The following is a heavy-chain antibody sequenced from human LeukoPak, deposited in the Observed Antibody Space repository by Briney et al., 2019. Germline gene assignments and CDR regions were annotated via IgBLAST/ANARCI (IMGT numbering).Heavy chain of an antibody. CDR2: INHSGST. V-gene: IGHV4-34*01. CDR3: ARRGYSYGPEG. D-gene: IGHD5-18*01. CDR1: GGSFSGYY. Sequence: PSETLSLTCAVYGGSFSGYYWSWIRQPPGKGLEWIGEINHSGSTNYNPSLKSRVTISVDASKNQFSPKLSSVTAADTAVYYCARRGYSYGPEGWGQGTLVTVSS. J-gene: IGHJ4*02.